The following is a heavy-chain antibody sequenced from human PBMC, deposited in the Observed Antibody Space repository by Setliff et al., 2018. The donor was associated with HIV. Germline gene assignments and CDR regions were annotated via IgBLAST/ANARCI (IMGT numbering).Heavy chain of an antibody. J-gene: IGHJ3*02. CDR1: GYTFTSYG. Sequence: ASVKVSCKASGYTFTSYGIGWVGKAPGQGLEWMGWISPYNGHTNYAQKLQGRVTMTRDTSTSTVYMELSSLRSEDTAVYYCARGPDVRTGESAFDIWGQGTTVTVSS. V-gene: IGHV1-18*01. CDR3: ARGPDVRTGESAFDI. CDR2: ISPYNGHT.